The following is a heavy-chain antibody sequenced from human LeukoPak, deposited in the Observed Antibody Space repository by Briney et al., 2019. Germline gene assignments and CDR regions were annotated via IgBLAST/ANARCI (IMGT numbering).Heavy chain of an antibody. Sequence: HPGGSLRLSCAASGFTFSSYAMSWVRQAPGKGLEWVSAISGSGGSTYYADSVKGRFTISRDNSKNTLYLQMNSLRAEDTAVYYCAEDMRFDWTPCYFDYWGQGTLVTVSS. J-gene: IGHJ4*02. CDR1: GFTFSSYA. V-gene: IGHV3-23*01. CDR3: AEDMRFDWTPCYFDY. D-gene: IGHD3-9*01. CDR2: ISGSGGST.